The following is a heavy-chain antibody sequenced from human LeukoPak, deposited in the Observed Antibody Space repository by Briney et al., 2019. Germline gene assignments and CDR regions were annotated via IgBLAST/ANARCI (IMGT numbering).Heavy chain of an antibody. V-gene: IGHV4-4*07. CDR1: GGSIGSYY. CDR3: ARMPGIAARSYYYYYMDV. J-gene: IGHJ6*03. D-gene: IGHD6-6*01. CDR2: IYTSGST. Sequence: PSETLSLTCTVSGGSIGSYYWSWIRQPAGKGLEWIGRIYTSGSTNYNPSLKSRVTMSVDTSKNQFSLKLSSVTAADTAVYYCARMPGIAARSYYYYYMDVWGKGTTVTVSS.